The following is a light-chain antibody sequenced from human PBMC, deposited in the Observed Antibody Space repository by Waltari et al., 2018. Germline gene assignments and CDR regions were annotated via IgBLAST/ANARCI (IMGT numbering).Light chain of an antibody. J-gene: IGLJ2*01. CDR1: SSAVGGFNY. Sequence: QSALTQPRSVSGSPGQYVPIPCTGTSSAVGGFNYVSWYQQHQGKVPKLIIYDVNKRPSGVPDRFSGSKSGNTASLTVSGLQAEDEADYYCCSYAGSYTVFGGGTNLTVL. V-gene: IGLV2-11*01. CDR3: CSYAGSYTV. CDR2: DVN.